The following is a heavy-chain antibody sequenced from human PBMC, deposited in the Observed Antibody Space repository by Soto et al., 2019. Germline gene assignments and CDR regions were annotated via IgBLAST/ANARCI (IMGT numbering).Heavy chain of an antibody. D-gene: IGHD3-10*01. J-gene: IGHJ5*01. CDR3: ARDLDGSRRYYHAS. CDR1: GYMFVTRG. CDR2: ISAYNGNT. Sequence: GAAVMFSLKDSGYMFVTRGINWVRQAPGQVLDGMGWISAYNGNTKYAQNLQGRVTMTTDAFTRTAYMEMRSLRSDDTAVYYCARDLDGSRRYYHASWGPRTLDPVSS. V-gene: IGHV1-18*01.